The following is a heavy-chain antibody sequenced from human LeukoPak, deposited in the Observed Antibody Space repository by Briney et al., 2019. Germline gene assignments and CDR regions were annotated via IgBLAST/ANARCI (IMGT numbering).Heavy chain of an antibody. V-gene: IGHV1-18*01. CDR1: GYTFTSYG. CDR2: ISAYNGNT. D-gene: IGHD6-6*01. J-gene: IGHJ4*02. Sequence: GASVKVSCKASGYTFTSYGISWVRQAPGQGLEWMGWISAYNGNTNYAQKLQGRVTMTTDTSTSTAYMELRSLRSEDTAVYYCAARGASSSSLRPLDYWGQGTLVTVSS. CDR3: AARGASSSSLRPLDY.